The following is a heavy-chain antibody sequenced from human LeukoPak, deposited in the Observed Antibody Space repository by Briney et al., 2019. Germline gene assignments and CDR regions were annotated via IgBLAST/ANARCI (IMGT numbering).Heavy chain of an antibody. J-gene: IGHJ6*03. CDR1: GYTFTNYD. CDR3: AREVDAYMDV. CDR2: MNPNSGNT. V-gene: IGHV1-8*03. D-gene: IGHD3-9*01. Sequence: ASVKVSCKASGYTFTNYDINWVRQATGQGLEWMRWMNPNSGNTGYAQKFQGRVTITRNTSISTAYMELSSLRSEDTAVYYCAREVDAYMDVWGKGTTVTVSS.